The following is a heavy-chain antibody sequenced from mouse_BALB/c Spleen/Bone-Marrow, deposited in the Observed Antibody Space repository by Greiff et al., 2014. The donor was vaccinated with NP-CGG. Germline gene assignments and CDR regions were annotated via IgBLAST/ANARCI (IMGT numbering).Heavy chain of an antibody. Sequence: VQLQQSGAELVKPGASVKLSCTASGFNIKDTYMHWVKQRPEQGLEWIGRIDPANGNTKYDPKFQGKASITADTSSNTAYLQLSSLTSEDTAVYYCAVYDYEGFAYWGQGTLVTVSA. D-gene: IGHD2-4*01. CDR1: GFNIKDTY. CDR3: AVYDYEGFAY. V-gene: IGHV14-3*02. CDR2: IDPANGNT. J-gene: IGHJ3*01.